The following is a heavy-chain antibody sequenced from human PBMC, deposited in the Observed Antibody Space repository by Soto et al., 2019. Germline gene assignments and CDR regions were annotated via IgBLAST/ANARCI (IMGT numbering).Heavy chain of an antibody. D-gene: IGHD2-8*02. V-gene: IGHV4-31*03. J-gene: IGHJ4*02. Sequence: PSETLSLTCTVSGGSISSGGYYWSWIRQHPGKGLEWIGYIYYSGSTYYNPSLKSRVTISVDTSKNQFSLKLSSVTAADTAVYCCARRVTWYYFDYWGQGTLVTVS. CDR3: ARRVTWYYFDY. CDR1: GGSISSGGYY. CDR2: IYYSGST.